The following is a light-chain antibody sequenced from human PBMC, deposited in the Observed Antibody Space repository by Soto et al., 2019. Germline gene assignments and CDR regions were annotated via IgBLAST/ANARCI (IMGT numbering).Light chain of an antibody. CDR2: DNN. CDR3: GTWDSSLSAEV. V-gene: IGLV1-51*01. CDR1: SYNIGNNY. J-gene: IGLJ2*01. Sequence: QCVLTQPPSVSAAPGQKVTISCSGSSYNIGNNYVSWYQQLPGTAPKLLIYDNNKRPSGIPDRFSGSKSGTSATLGITGLQTGDEADYYCGTWDSSLSAEVFGGGTKLTAL.